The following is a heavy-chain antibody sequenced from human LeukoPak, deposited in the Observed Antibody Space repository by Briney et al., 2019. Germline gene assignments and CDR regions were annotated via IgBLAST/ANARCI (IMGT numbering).Heavy chain of an antibody. CDR1: GGSFSGYY. J-gene: IGHJ4*02. CDR2: INHSGST. CDR3: ASQVGPYYFDY. Sequence: PSETLSLTCAVYGGSFSGYYWSWIRQPPGKGLEWIGEINHSGSTNYNPSLKSRVTISVDTSKNQFSLKLSSVTAADTAVYYCASQVGPYYFDYWGQGTLVTVSS. V-gene: IGHV4-34*01. D-gene: IGHD1-26*01.